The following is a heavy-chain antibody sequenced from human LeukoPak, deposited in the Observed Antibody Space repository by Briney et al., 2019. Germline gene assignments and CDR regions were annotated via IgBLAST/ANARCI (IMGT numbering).Heavy chain of an antibody. D-gene: IGHD6-13*01. V-gene: IGHV6-1*01. CDR2: TYYTSRWYN. CDR3: ARAVAAAGTSAHFDY. CDR1: GDSVSINSAA. Sequence: SQTLSLTFAISGDSVSINSAAWNWIRQSPSRGLEWLGRTYYTSRWYNEYAVSVKSRITINPDTSKNQFSLQLNSVTPEDTAVYYCARAVAAAGTSAHFDYWGQGTLVTVST. J-gene: IGHJ4*02.